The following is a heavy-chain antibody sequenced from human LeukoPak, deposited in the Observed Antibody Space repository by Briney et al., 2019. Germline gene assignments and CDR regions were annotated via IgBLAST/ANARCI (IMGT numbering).Heavy chain of an antibody. CDR2: IKHIGPTT. D-gene: IGHD3-16*01. CDR3: ARAGELRYMDV. CDR1: GFTFSSYG. Sequence: SGGSLRLSCAASGFTFSSYGMTWVRQAPGKGLEWVSTIKHIGPTTYYADSVKGRFTISRDNAKNSLFLQMSSLRADDTAIYYCARAGELRYMDVWGKGTAVTVSS. J-gene: IGHJ6*03. V-gene: IGHV3-48*04.